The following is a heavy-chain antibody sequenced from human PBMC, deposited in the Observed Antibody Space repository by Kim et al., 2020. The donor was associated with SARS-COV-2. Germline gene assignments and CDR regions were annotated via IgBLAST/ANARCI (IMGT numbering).Heavy chain of an antibody. Sequence: GGSLRLSCAASGFTFSSYSMNWVRQAPGKGLEWVSSISSSSSYIYYADSVKGRFTISRDNAKNSLYLQMNSLRAEDTAVYYCAREGWDIVVVVAATPLPYYYYYMDVWGKGTTVTVSS. CDR2: ISSSSSYI. CDR1: GFTFSSYS. D-gene: IGHD2-15*01. V-gene: IGHV3-21*01. J-gene: IGHJ6*03. CDR3: AREGWDIVVVVAATPLPYYYYYMDV.